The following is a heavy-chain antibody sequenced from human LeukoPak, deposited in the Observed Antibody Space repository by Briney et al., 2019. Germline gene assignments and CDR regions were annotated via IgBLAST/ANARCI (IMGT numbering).Heavy chain of an antibody. CDR2: IRYDGSNK. D-gene: IGHD3-22*01. CDR1: GFTFSSYG. Sequence: GGSLRLSCAASGFTFSSYGMHWVRQAPGKGLEWVAFIRYDGSNKYYADSVKGRFTISRDNSKSTLYLQMNSLRAEDTAVYYCARVGNYDSSSFFDYWGQGTLVTVSS. J-gene: IGHJ4*02. CDR3: ARVGNYDSSSFFDY. V-gene: IGHV3-30*02.